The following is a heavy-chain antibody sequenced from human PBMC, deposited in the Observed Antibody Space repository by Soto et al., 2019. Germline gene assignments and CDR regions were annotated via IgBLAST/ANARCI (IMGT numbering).Heavy chain of an antibody. CDR3: AKGLKRGIQLRLLGNWFDP. CDR2: IYYSGST. V-gene: IGHV4-39*01. Sequence: SETLSLTCTVSGGSISSSSYYWGWIRQPPGKGLEWIGSIYYSGSTYYNPSLKSRVTISVDTSKNQFSLKLSSVTAADTAVYFCAKGLKRGIQLRLLGNWFDPWGRGTLVTVSS. J-gene: IGHJ5*02. D-gene: IGHD5-18*01. CDR1: GGSISSSSYY.